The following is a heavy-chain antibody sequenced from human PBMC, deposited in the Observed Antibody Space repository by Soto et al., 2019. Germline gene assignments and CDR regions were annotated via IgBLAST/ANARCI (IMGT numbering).Heavy chain of an antibody. J-gene: IGHJ4*01. CDR2: MSHRGST. Sequence: QVQLQESGPGLVKPSGTLSLTCAVSGASVSSTSWWSWVRQPPGKGLEWIGEMSHRGSTIYNPFLKGRVTISLDQSRNQVSLNLNSVTAADTAMYYCARHGNGYCLEHWGQGTLVTVSS. CDR3: ARHGNGYCLEH. V-gene: IGHV4-4*02. D-gene: IGHD5-18*01. CDR1: GASVSSTSW.